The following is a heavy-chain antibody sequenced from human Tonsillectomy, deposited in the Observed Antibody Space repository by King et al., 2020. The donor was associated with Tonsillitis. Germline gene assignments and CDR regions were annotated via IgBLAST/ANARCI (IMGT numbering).Heavy chain of an antibody. D-gene: IGHD4-17*01. Sequence: LQLQESGPGLVKPSETLSLTCTVSGGSISSSSYYWGWIRQPPGKGLEWIGSIYYSGSTYYNPSLKSRVTISVDTSKNQFSLNLSSVTAADTAMYYCARPFVTYDYGGPRPTYFDYWGQGTLVTVSS. CDR3: ARPFVTYDYGGPRPTYFDY. CDR2: IYYSGST. CDR1: GGSISSSSYY. J-gene: IGHJ4*02. V-gene: IGHV4-39*01.